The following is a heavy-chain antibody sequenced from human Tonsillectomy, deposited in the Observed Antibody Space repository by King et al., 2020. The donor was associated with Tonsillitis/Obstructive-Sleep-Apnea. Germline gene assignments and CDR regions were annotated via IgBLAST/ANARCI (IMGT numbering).Heavy chain of an antibody. V-gene: IGHV4-39*01. CDR1: GGSVSSSSYY. CDR2: IYYSGIT. J-gene: IGHJ6*03. Sequence: QLQESGPGLVKPSETLSLTCTVSGGSVSSSSYYWGWVRQPPGKGLEWIATIYYSGITYFNPPLKSRVTMSVDTSKNQFSLKLTSVTAADTAVYYCVRHHEGDDGQYYYYMDVWGKGSTVTVS. CDR3: VRHHEGDDGQYYYYMDV.